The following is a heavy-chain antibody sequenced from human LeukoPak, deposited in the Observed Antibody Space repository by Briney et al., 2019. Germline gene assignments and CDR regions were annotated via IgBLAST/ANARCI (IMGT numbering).Heavy chain of an antibody. CDR2: AHYNGIT. Sequence: SETLSLTCTVSGASISSYYWSWIRQPPGKGLEWIGYAHYNGITNYNASLRSRVTMSVDTSKAQFSLKLSSVTAADTAVYFCARGGWYVDYWGHGTLVTVSS. D-gene: IGHD6-19*01. CDR3: ARGGWYVDY. V-gene: IGHV4-59*01. CDR1: GASISSYY. J-gene: IGHJ4*01.